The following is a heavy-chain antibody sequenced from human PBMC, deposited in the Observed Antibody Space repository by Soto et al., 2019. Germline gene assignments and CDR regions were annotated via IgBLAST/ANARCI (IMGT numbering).Heavy chain of an antibody. J-gene: IGHJ4*02. Sequence: GGSLRLSCAASGFTFSSYGMHWVRQAPGKGLEWVAVIWYDGSNKYYADSVKGRFTISRDNSKNTLYLQMNSLRAEYTAVYYYARAPRTGFGRGRPYYFDYWGQGALVAVSS. V-gene: IGHV3-33*01. CDR3: ARAPRTGFGRGRPYYFDY. CDR2: IWYDGSNK. D-gene: IGHD3-16*01. CDR1: GFTFSSYG.